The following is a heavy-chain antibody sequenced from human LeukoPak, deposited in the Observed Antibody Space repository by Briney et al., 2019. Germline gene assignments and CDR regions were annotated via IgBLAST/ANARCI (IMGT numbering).Heavy chain of an antibody. V-gene: IGHV1-8*02. D-gene: IGHD4-17*01. CDR3: ARQDLATVTTDFDY. J-gene: IGHJ4*02. CDR2: MNPNSGNT. CDR1: GYTFTSYD. Sequence: ASVKVSCKASGYTFTSYDINWVRQATGQGLEWMGWMNPNSGNTGYAQKLQGRVTMTTDTSTSTAYMELRSLRSDDTAVYYCARQDLATVTTDFDYWGQGTLVTVSS.